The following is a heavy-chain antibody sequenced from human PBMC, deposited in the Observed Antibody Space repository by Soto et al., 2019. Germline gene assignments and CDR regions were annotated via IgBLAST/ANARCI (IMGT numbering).Heavy chain of an antibody. CDR3: ARELVSSGYDY. Sequence: QVQLVQSGAEVKKPGASVRVSCKASGYTFSNYGIIWVRQAPGQGLEWVAWISPYNGNTNSTQKLQGRLTMTTDTSTSTAYMDLRSLRSDDTAVYYCARELVSSGYDYWGQGPLVTVSP. CDR2: ISPYNGNT. CDR1: GYTFSNYG. D-gene: IGHD3-9*01. V-gene: IGHV1-18*04. J-gene: IGHJ4*02.